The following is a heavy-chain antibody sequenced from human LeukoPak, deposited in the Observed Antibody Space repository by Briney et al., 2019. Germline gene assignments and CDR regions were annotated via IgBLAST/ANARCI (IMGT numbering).Heavy chain of an antibody. V-gene: IGHV4-59*08. J-gene: IGHJ4*02. CDR2: IHYSGST. CDR1: GGTISSYY. Sequence: PSETLSLTCTVSGGTISSYYWNWIRQPPGKGLEWIGYIHYSGSTKYNPSLKSRVTISVDTSRNQFSLKQSSVTAADTAVYYCARWYSSGWAFDYWGQGTLVTVSS. CDR3: ARWYSSGWAFDY. D-gene: IGHD6-19*01.